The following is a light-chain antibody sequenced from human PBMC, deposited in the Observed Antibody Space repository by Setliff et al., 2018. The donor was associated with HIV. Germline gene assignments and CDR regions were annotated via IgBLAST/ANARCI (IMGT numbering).Light chain of an antibody. CDR1: SSDVGGYNY. CDR3: SSYTSSTTPYV. Sequence: SALTQPASVSGSPGQSITISCTGTSSDVGGYNYVSWYQQHPGKVPKLIIYDVSNRPSGVSNRFSGSKSGNTASLTISGLQAEDEADYYCSSYTSSTTPYVIGTGTKVTVL. CDR2: DVS. V-gene: IGLV2-14*03. J-gene: IGLJ1*01.